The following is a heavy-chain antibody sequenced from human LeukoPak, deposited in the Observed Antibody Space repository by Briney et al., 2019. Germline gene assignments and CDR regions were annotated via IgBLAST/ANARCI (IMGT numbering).Heavy chain of an antibody. CDR3: AKDHWRTQSDYYYYYGMDV. CDR2: ISYDGSNK. V-gene: IGHV3-30*18. D-gene: IGHD4-11*01. J-gene: IGHJ6*02. Sequence: GRSLRLSCAASGFTFSSYGMHWVRQAPGKGLEWVAVISYDGSNKYYADSVKGRFTISRDNSKNTLYLQMNSLRAEDTAVYYCAKDHWRTQSDYYYYYGMDVWGQGTTVTVSS. CDR1: GFTFSSYG.